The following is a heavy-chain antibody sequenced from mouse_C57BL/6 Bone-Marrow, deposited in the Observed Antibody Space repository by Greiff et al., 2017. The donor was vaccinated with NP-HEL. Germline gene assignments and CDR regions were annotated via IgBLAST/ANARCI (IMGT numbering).Heavy chain of an antibody. J-gene: IGHJ1*03. Sequence: EVKLQESVAELVRPGASVKLSCTASGFNIKNTYMHWVKQRPEQGLEWIGRIDPANGNTKYAPKFQGKATITADTSSNPAYLQLSSLTSEDTAIYYCARCYYYGSSLLYFDVWGTGTTVTVSS. CDR1: GFNIKNTY. V-gene: IGHV14-3*01. CDR2: IDPANGNT. D-gene: IGHD1-1*01. CDR3: ARCYYYGSSLLYFDV.